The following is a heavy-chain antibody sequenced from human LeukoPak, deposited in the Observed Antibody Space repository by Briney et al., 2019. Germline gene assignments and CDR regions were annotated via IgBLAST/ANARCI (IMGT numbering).Heavy chain of an antibody. CDR3: TTDEDWNYARKDV. CDR1: GFTFSYAW. CDR2: IVSNIDGGIT. Sequence: GGSLRLSCAASGFTFSYAWMSWVRQVPGKGLEWVGQIVSNIDGGITDYAAPVKGRFTISRDDSESMLYLQMNSLKIEDTAVYYCTTDEDWNYARKDVWGQGATVIVSS. V-gene: IGHV3-15*04. J-gene: IGHJ6*02. D-gene: IGHD1-7*01.